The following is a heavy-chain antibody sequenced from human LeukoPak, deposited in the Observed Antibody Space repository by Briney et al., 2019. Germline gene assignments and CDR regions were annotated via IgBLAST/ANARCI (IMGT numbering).Heavy chain of an antibody. CDR3: ARESGAY. V-gene: IGHV3-48*02. J-gene: IGHJ4*02. D-gene: IGHD3-10*01. CDR2: ISSGSSSI. CDR1: GFIFGSYS. Sequence: PGGSLRLSCAASGFIFGSYSKNWVRQAPGKGLEWVSYISSGSSSIYYADSVKGRFTISRDNAKNSLYLQMNSLRDEDTGVYYCARESGAYWGQGTLVTVSS.